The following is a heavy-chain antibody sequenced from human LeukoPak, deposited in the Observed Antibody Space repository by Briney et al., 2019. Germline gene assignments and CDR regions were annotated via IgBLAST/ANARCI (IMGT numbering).Heavy chain of an antibody. J-gene: IGHJ4*02. CDR2: IYYIGST. CDR1: GGSISSGDYY. CDR3: ARVADLGYCSSTSCYTLKRHFDY. D-gene: IGHD2-2*02. V-gene: IGHV4-30-4*08. Sequence: PSETLSLTCTVSGGSISSGDYYWSWIRQRPGKGLEWIGYIYYIGSTYYNPSLKSRVTISVDTSKNQFSLKLSSVTAADTAVYYCARVADLGYCSSTSCYTLKRHFDYWGQGTLVTVSS.